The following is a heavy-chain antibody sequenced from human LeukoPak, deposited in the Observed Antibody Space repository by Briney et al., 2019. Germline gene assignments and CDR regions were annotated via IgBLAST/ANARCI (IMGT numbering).Heavy chain of an antibody. CDR2: INPGDSAT. CDR1: GYNFPNYW. J-gene: IGHJ4*02. CDR3: ARPPGSTPSVLAY. Sequence: GESLKISCKGSGYNFPNYWIGWVRQMPGKGLEWMGFINPGDSATIYSPSFQGQVTMSADKSISTAFLQWTSLKASDTATYYCARPPGSTPSVLAYWGQGTPVSVSS. V-gene: IGHV5-51*01. D-gene: IGHD1-26*01.